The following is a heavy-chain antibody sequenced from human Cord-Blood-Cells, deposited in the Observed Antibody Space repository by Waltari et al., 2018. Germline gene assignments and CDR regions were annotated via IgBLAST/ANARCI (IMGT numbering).Heavy chain of an antibody. CDR1: GFTFSSYA. CDR3: ARDQGY. Sequence: QVQLVESGGGVVQPGRSLRLSCAASGFTFSSYAMHWVRQAPGKGLEWVAVISYDGSNKYYADSVKGRVTISRDNSKNTLYLQMNSLRAEDTAVYYCARDQGYWGQGTLVTVSS. V-gene: IGHV3-30-3*01. J-gene: IGHJ4*02. CDR2: ISYDGSNK.